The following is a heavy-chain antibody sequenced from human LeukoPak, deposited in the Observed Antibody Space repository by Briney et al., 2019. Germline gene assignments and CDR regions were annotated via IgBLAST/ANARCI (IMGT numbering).Heavy chain of an antibody. CDR3: ARDIPLTYSSSWEGYFDY. CDR1: VYTFTPYY. J-gene: IGHJ4*02. CDR2: INPNSGGT. V-gene: IGHV1-2*02. D-gene: IGHD6-13*01. Sequence: ASVKVSCKASVYTFTPYYMHWVRQAPGQGLEWMGWINPNSGGTNYAQKFQGRGTMTRGTSISTAYMELSRLRSDDTAVYYCARDIPLTYSSSWEGYFDYWGQGTLVTVSS.